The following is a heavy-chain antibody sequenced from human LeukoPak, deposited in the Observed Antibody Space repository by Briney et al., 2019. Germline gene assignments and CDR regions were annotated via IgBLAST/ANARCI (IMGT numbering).Heavy chain of an antibody. V-gene: IGHV4-39*07. CDR2: IYYSGST. CDR1: GGPISSSSYY. CDR3: ARVKRSEVDY. J-gene: IGHJ4*02. Sequence: SETLSLTCTVSGGPISSSSYYWGWIRQPPGRGLEWIGSIYYSGSTYYNPSLKSRVTISVDTSKNQFSLKLSSVTAADTAVYYCARVKRSEVDYWGQGTLVTVSS.